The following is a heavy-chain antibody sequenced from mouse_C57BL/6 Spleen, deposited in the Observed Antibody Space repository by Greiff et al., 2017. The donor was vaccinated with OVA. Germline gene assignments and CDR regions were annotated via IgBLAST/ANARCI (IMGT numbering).Heavy chain of an antibody. V-gene: IGHV1-72*01. D-gene: IGHD1-1*01. CDR3: ARSYYYGFAMDY. Sequence: QVQLQQPGAELVKPGASVKLSCKASGYTFTSYWMHWVKQRPGRGLEWMGRIDPNSGGTKYNEKFKSKATLTVDKPSSTAYMQLSSLTSEDSSVYYCARSYYYGFAMDYWGQGTSVTVSS. J-gene: IGHJ4*01. CDR2: IDPNSGGT. CDR1: GYTFTSYW.